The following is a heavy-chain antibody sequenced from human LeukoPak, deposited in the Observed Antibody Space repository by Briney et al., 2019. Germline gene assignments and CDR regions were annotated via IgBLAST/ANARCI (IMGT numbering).Heavy chain of an antibody. D-gene: IGHD2-15*01. CDR3: AKDLVVVVAATPGGYYFDY. J-gene: IGHJ4*02. CDR1: GFTFSSYA. Sequence: SGGSLRLSCAASGFTFSSYAMSWVRQAPGQGLEWVSAISGSGGSTYYADSVKGRFTISRDNSKNTLYLQMNSLRAEDTAVYYCAKDLVVVVAATPGGYYFDYWGQGTLVTVSS. CDR2: ISGSGGST. V-gene: IGHV3-23*01.